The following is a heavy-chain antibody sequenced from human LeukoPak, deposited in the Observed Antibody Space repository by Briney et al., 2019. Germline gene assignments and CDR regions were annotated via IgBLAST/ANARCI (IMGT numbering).Heavy chain of an antibody. J-gene: IGHJ4*02. Sequence: GGSLRLSCAASGFTFSSYGMHWVRQAPGKGLEWVAVIWYDGSNKYYADSVKGRFTISRDNSKDTQYLQMNSLRAEDTAVYYCARDSSVRGFDYWGQGTLVTVSS. CDR1: GFTFSSYG. CDR2: IWYDGSNK. CDR3: ARDSSVRGFDY. V-gene: IGHV3-33*01. D-gene: IGHD3-22*01.